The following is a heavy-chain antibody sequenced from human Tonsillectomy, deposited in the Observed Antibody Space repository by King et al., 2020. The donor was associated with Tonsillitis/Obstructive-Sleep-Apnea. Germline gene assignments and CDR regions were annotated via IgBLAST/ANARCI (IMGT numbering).Heavy chain of an antibody. D-gene: IGHD4-17*01. V-gene: IGHV3-11*05. CDR1: GFSFSDYY. J-gene: IGHJ6*03. CDR3: ARLSTLTTWGFYYYMDV. CDR2: ISKSTSFT. Sequence: VQLVESGGGLVKPGGTLRLACAASGFSFSDYYMSWIRQAPGKGVEWVSYISKSTSFTNYADSARGRFTISRDNARRSLYLQMNSLSAEDRAVYYCARLSTLTTWGFYYYMDVWGKGTTVTVSS.